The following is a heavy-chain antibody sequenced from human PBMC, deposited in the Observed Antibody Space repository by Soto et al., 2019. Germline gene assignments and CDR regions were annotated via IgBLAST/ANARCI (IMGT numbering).Heavy chain of an antibody. CDR1: RYAFTAYS. CDR3: AREASAVISLDY. V-gene: IGHV1-2*02. D-gene: IGHD6-19*01. Sequence: GASVKFSCKASRYAFTAYSMHWVRHAPGQGLEWVGWFNPNSGDTIYAQKFQGRVTLTRDTSIGTAYMELYSLTSDDTAVYYCAREASAVISLDYWGQGTLVTVSS. CDR2: FNPNSGDT. J-gene: IGHJ4*02.